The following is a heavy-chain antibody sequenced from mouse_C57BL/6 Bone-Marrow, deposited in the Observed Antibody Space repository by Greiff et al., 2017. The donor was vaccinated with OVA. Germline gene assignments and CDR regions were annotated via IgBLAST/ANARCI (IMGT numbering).Heavy chain of an antibody. Sequence: QVQLKQSGAELMKPGASVKLSCKATGYTFTGYWIEWVKQRPGHGLEWIGELLPGSGSTNYNEKVKGKATCSADTSSNTAYMQLSSRTTEDSAIYFCAAGGFAYWGQGTLVTVSA. CDR1: GYTFTGYW. CDR3: AAGGFAY. CDR2: LLPGSGST. V-gene: IGHV1-9*01. J-gene: IGHJ3*01.